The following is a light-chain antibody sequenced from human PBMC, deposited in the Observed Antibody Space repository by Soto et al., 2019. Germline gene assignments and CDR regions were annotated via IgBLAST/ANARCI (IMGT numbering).Light chain of an antibody. CDR2: EAS. J-gene: IGKJ1*01. CDR1: QTISDF. V-gene: IGKV1-5*01. CDR3: QHYISFPWT. Sequence: IQLTQSPSTLSASVGYIVTITCRASQTISDFLAWYQHKPGEAPKLLIAEASRLESGVPSRFSGGGSGTEFTLTISRLQPDDVATYYCQHYISFPWTFGQGTKVDIK.